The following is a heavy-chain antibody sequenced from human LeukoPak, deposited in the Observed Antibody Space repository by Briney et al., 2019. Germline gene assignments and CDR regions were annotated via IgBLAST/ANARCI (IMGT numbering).Heavy chain of an antibody. Sequence: SETLSLTCAVYGGSFNGYYWTWIRQPPGKGLEWIGEINHSGSTDYNPSLKSRVTISVDASKNQFSLKLNSVTAADTAVYYCARGQLRLSNWGQGSLVIASS. CDR3: ARGQLRLSN. CDR1: GGSFNGYY. V-gene: IGHV4-34*01. CDR2: INHSGST. D-gene: IGHD6-25*01. J-gene: IGHJ4*02.